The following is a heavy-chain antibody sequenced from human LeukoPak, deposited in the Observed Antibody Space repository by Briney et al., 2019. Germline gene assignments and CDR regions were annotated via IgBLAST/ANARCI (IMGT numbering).Heavy chain of an antibody. V-gene: IGHV3-21*01. J-gene: IGHJ3*02. CDR3: ARDKRGHDILTGYYNTDAFDI. CDR1: GFTFSGYN. Sequence: GGSLRLSCAASGFTFSGYNMNWVRQAPGKGLEWVSFISTSSSYIHYADSVKGRFTISRDNAKNTLYLQMNSLRAEDTAVYYCARDKRGHDILTGYYNTDAFDIWGQGTMVTVSS. D-gene: IGHD3-9*01. CDR2: ISTSSSYI.